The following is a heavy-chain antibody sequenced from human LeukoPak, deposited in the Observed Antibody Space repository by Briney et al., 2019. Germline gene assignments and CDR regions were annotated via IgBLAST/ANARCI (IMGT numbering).Heavy chain of an antibody. CDR1: GFTFSSYA. CDR3: TRIYYYDSSGYHMAS. Sequence: GGSLRLSCAASGFTFSSYAMSWVRQAPGKGLEWVSAISGSGGSTYYADSVKGRFTISRDNSKNTLYLQMNGLRAEDTAVYYCTRIYYYDSSGYHMASWGQGTLVTVSS. J-gene: IGHJ4*02. V-gene: IGHV3-23*01. D-gene: IGHD3-22*01. CDR2: ISGSGGST.